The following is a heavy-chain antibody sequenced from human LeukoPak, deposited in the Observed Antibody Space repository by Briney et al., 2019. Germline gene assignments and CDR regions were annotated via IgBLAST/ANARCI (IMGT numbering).Heavy chain of an antibody. Sequence: ASVKVSCKASGYAFTSYHIHWMRQAPGQGLGWMGIIIPSSGSTTYAEKFQGRVTMTRDTSTSAVYMELSSLTSDDTAVYFCARSDYNDYRGLGFWGQGTLVTVSS. V-gene: IGHV1-46*01. CDR3: ARSDYNDYRGLGF. D-gene: IGHD4-11*01. J-gene: IGHJ4*02. CDR2: IIPSSGST. CDR1: GYAFTSYH.